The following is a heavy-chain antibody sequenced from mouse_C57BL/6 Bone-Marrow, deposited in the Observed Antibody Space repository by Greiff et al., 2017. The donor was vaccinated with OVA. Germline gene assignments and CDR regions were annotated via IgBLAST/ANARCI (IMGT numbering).Heavy chain of an antibody. V-gene: IGHV1-39*01. J-gene: IGHJ1*03. D-gene: IGHD1-1*01. CDR2: INPNYGTT. CDR1: GYSFTDYN. Sequence: VQLQQSGPELVKPGASVKISCKASGYSFTDYNMNWVKQSNGKSLEWIGVINPNYGTTSYNQKLKGKATLTVDKSSSTAYMQLNSLSSEDSAVYSCAKPYYYGSSYVYCGVWGTGTTVTVSS. CDR3: AKPYYYGSSYVYCGV.